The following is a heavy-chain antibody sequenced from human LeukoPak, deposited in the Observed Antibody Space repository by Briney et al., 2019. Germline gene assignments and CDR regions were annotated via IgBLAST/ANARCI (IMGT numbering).Heavy chain of an antibody. CDR3: ARVVRRGITMVRGVIFHFDY. CDR1: GRSFSGYY. D-gene: IGHD3-10*01. CDR2: INHSGST. V-gene: IGHV4-34*01. J-gene: IGHJ4*02. Sequence: SSETLSLTCAVYGRSFSGYYWSWIRQPPGKGLEWIGEINHSGSTNYNPSLKSRVTISVDTSKNQFSLKLSSVTAADTAVYYCARVVRRGITMVRGVIFHFDYWGQGTLVTVSS.